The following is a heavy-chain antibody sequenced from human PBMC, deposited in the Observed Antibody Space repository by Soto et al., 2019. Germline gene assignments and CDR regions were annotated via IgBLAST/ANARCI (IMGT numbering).Heavy chain of an antibody. CDR1: GFTFSSYA. J-gene: IGHJ6*04. CDR3: AKDQLYDFWSGTLPDV. Sequence: PGGSLRLSCAASGFTFSSYAMSWVRQAQGKGLEWVSAISGSGGSTYYADSVKGRFTISRDNSKNTLYLQMNSLRAEDTAVYYCAKDQLYDFWSGTLPDVWGKGTTVTVSS. D-gene: IGHD3-3*01. V-gene: IGHV3-23*01. CDR2: ISGSGGST.